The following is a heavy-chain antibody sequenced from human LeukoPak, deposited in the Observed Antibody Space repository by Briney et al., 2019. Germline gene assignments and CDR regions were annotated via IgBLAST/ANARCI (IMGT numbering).Heavy chain of an antibody. D-gene: IGHD2-21*01. Sequence: KPSETLSLTCAVYGGSFSGYYWSWIRQPPGKGLEWIGYIYYSGSTNYNPSLKSRVTISLDTSKNQFSLKLSSVTAADTAVYYCARIAKVDLKYFDYWGQGTLVTVSS. CDR2: IYYSGST. CDR3: ARIAKVDLKYFDY. J-gene: IGHJ4*02. V-gene: IGHV4-59*08. CDR1: GGSFSGYY.